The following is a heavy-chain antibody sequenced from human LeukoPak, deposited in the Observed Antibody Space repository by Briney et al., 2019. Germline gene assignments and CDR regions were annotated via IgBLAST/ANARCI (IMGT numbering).Heavy chain of an antibody. CDR1: GYTFTNYG. V-gene: IGHV1-18*01. D-gene: IGHD3-22*01. CDR3: AKSPKLQKYYYESSGYSLDAFDI. Sequence: ASVKVSCKASGYTFTNYGISWVRQAPGQGLEWMGWISGYNGNTNYAQKFQGRVTMTTDTSTSTVYMELRSLRSDDTAVYYCAKSPKLQKYYYESSGYSLDAFDIWGQGTMVTVSS. J-gene: IGHJ3*02. CDR2: ISGYNGNT.